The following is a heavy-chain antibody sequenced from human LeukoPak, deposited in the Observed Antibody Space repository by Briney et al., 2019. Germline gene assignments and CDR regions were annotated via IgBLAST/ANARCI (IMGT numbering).Heavy chain of an antibody. CDR1: GGSFSGYY. CDR2: INHSGST. J-gene: IGHJ6*02. D-gene: IGHD2-15*01. Sequence: SETLSLTCAVYGGSFSGYYWSWIRQPPGKGLEWIGEINHSGSTNYNPSLHSRVTISVATSKNQFSLKLSSVTAADTAVYYCARVPRRPYCSGGSCYSGNYYYGMDVWGQGTTVTVSS. V-gene: IGHV4-34*01. CDR3: ARVPRRPYCSGGSCYSGNYYYGMDV.